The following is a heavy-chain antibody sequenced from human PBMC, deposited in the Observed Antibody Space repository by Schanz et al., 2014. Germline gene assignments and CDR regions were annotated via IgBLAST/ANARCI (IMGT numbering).Heavy chain of an antibody. Sequence: VQLLESGGGFVQPGGSLRLSCAASGFAFNNYGMHWVRQAPGKGLEWVAIIWYDGNNKKYADSVKGRFTISRDNFKNTLFLQMNSLRAEDTAAYYCARGGSSGYDFSIYYMDVWGKGTTVTVSS. D-gene: IGHD5-12*01. CDR2: IWYDGNNK. J-gene: IGHJ6*03. CDR3: ARGGSSGYDFSIYYMDV. V-gene: IGHV3-33*01. CDR1: GFAFNNYG.